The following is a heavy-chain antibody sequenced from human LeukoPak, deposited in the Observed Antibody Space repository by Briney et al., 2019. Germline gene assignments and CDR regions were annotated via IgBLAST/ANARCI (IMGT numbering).Heavy chain of an antibody. CDR1: GGSISSYY. CDR2: IYTSGST. D-gene: IGHD2-2*01. CDR3: AREGVVVPAARSFDY. J-gene: IGHJ4*02. V-gene: IGHV4-4*07. Sequence: KPSETLSLTCTVSGGSISSYYWSWIRQPAGKGLEWIGRIYTSGSTNYNPSLKSRVTVSVDTSKNQFSLKLSSVTAADTAVYYCAREGVVVPAARSFDYWGKGTLVTVSS.